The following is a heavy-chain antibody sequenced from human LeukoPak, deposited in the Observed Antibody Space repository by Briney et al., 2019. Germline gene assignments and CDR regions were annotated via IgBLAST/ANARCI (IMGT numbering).Heavy chain of an antibody. Sequence: ASVKVSCKASGYTFTSYGISWVRQAPGQGLEWMGWISAYNGNTNYAQRLQGRVTMTTDTSTSTAYMELRSLRSDDTAVYYCARDTDSADTGWFFDLWGRGTLVTVSS. V-gene: IGHV1-18*01. J-gene: IGHJ2*01. CDR3: ARDTDSADTGWFFDL. CDR2: ISAYNGNT. CDR1: GYTFTSYG. D-gene: IGHD2-8*02.